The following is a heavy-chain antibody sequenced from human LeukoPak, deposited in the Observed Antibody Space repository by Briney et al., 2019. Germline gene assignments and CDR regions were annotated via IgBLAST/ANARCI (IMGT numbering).Heavy chain of an antibody. V-gene: IGHV3-15*01. D-gene: IGHD4-17*01. J-gene: IGHJ4*02. CDR3: TTDRDYGDYPEYYFDY. CDR1: RFTFSNAW. Sequence: PGGSLRLSCAASRFTFSNAWMSWVRQAPGKGLEWVGHIKSKTDGGTTGYAAPVKGRFTISRDDSKNTLYLQMNSLRTEDTAVYYRTTDRDYGDYPEYYFDYWGQGTLVTVSS. CDR2: IKSKTDGGTT.